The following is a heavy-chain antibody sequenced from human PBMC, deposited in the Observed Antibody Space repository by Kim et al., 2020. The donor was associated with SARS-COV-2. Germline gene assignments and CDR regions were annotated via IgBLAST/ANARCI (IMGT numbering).Heavy chain of an antibody. CDR3: ARRSGYSSGWYWAY. Sequence: SETLSLTCAVYGGSFSGYYWSWIRQPPGKGLEWIGEINHSGSTNYNPSLKSRVTISVDTSKNQFSLKLSSVTAADTAVYYCARRSGYSSGWYWAYWGQGTLVTVSS. CDR1: GGSFSGYY. V-gene: IGHV4-34*01. CDR2: INHSGST. J-gene: IGHJ4*02. D-gene: IGHD6-19*01.